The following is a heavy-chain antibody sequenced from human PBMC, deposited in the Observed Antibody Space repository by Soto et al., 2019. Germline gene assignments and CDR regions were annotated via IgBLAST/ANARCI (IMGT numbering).Heavy chain of an antibody. CDR2: ISFDGIKK. D-gene: IGHD4-17*01. CDR1: GFIFSIYG. Sequence: GGSLRLSCAASGFIFSIYGLHWVRQAPGKGLEWVAVISFDGIKKYYADSVKGRFTISRDNSKNTLYLQMNSLRVEDTAVYYCAKDFLDYGDLGWFDPWGQGTLVTVSS. V-gene: IGHV3-30*18. J-gene: IGHJ5*02. CDR3: AKDFLDYGDLGWFDP.